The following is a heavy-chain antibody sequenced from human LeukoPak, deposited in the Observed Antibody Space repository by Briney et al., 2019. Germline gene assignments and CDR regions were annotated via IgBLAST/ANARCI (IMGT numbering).Heavy chain of an antibody. CDR2: MNPNSGNT. J-gene: IGHJ4*02. D-gene: IGHD6-13*01. CDR3: ARGVTRLWYSSSWYRIFDY. V-gene: IGHV1-8*01. Sequence: GASVKASCKASGYTFTSYDINWVRQATGQGLEWMGWMNPNSGNTGYAQKFQGRVTMTRNTSISTAYTELISLRSEDTAVYYCARGVTRLWYSSSWYRIFDYWGQGTLVTVSS. CDR1: GYTFTSYD.